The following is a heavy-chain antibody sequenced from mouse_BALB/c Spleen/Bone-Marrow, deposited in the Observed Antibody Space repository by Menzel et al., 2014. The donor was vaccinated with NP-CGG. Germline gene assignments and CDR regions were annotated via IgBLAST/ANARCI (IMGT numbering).Heavy chain of an antibody. Sequence: QVQLQQSGPELVKPGASVKISCKASGYTFSDYYINWVRQKPGQGLEWIGWIYPGSGNTKDNENFKGKATLTVDTSSSAAYMHLSSLTSEDTAVCFCARDYGYVDVMDYWGQGTSVTVSS. CDR3: ARDYGYVDVMDY. V-gene: IGHV1-84*02. CDR2: IYPGSGNT. J-gene: IGHJ4*01. CDR1: GYTFSDYY. D-gene: IGHD1-2*01.